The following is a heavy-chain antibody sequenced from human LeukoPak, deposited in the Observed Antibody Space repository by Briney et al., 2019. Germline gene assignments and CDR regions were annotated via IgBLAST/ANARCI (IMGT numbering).Heavy chain of an antibody. CDR3: AKDTQRWFDYSNSLEH. V-gene: IGHV3-33*06. Sequence: GGSLRLSCVASGFTFSDYGMHWVRQAPGKGLEWVSVIWSHAANQYYADSVKGRFTISRDNFKNTVSLQMNSLRAEHTAIYYCAKDTQRWFDYSNSLEHWGQGSLVTVSS. CDR1: GFTFSDYG. CDR2: IWSHAANQ. J-gene: IGHJ4*02. D-gene: IGHD4-11*01.